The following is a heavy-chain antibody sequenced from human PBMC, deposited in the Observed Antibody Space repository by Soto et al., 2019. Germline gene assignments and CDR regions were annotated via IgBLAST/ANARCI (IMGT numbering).Heavy chain of an antibody. V-gene: IGHV3-23*01. CDR2: ISASGGTA. D-gene: IGHD3-22*01. Sequence: GGSLRLSCAASGFMFSSYAMSWVRQAPGKGLEWVSSISASGGTANLADSVEGRCTISRDNSKSTLYLQMNSLRAEDTAVYYCAKLTYPSDTTGYYYERVSGWIDSWGQGT. CDR1: GFMFSSYA. J-gene: IGHJ5*01. CDR3: AKLTYPSDTTGYYYERVSGWIDS.